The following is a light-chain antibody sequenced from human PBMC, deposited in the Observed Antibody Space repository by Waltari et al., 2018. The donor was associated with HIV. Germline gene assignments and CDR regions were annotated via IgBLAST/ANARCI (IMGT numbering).Light chain of an antibody. CDR3: VVWDARLNGLV. CDR1: RSNIGTDA. V-gene: IGLV1-44*01. Sequence: QSVLTQPPSASGTPGKRVTISRSGSRSNIGTDAVNGYQQFPGTAPKVLIYSNDQRPSGVPDRFSGSKSGTSASLAINGLQSEDEADYYCVVWDARLNGLVFGGGTKLTVL. CDR2: SND. J-gene: IGLJ2*01.